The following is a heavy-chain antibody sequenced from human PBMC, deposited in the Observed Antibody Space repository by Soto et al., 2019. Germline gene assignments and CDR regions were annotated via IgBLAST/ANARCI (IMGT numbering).Heavy chain of an antibody. D-gene: IGHD1-26*01. CDR1: GFNFGEYV. J-gene: IGHJ4*02. V-gene: IGHV3-9*01. CDR2: LNWNSVTA. Sequence: SLRHSCAAAGFNFGEYVKHWFRQTQGTGLEGVSGLNWNSVTAGYGDSVKGRFSISRDNGKYALYLQMTSLRPEDTALYYCVKDISGAYSGPNYDAWGQGT. CDR3: VKDISGAYSGPNYDA.